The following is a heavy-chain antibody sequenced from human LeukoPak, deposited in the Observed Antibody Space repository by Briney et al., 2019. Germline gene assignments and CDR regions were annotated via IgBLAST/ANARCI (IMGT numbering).Heavy chain of an antibody. CDR3: ATETNGRHYDY. CDR1: GLTFSTSC. J-gene: IGHJ4*02. V-gene: IGHV3-21*06. Sequence: GWSLRLSCTASGLTFSTSCFNWVRQAPGKGLEWVASIGPTGSDRYHADSIKGRFTISRDNANNFLYLQMNSLRAEDTAVYYCATETNGRHYDYWGQGTLLTVSS. D-gene: IGHD1-14*01. CDR2: IGPTGSDR.